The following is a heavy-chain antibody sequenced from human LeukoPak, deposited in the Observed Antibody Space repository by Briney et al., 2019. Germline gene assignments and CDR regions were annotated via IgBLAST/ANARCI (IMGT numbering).Heavy chain of an antibody. Sequence: GASVKVSCKASGYTFTGYYIHWVRQAPGQGLEWMGWINPNSGGTNYAQKFQGRVTMTRDTSISTAYMELSRLRSDDTAVYYCARERTGYQTVNWFDPWGQGTLVTVSS. CDR2: INPNSGGT. CDR1: GYTFTGYY. V-gene: IGHV1-2*02. CDR3: ARERTGYQTVNWFDP. D-gene: IGHD3/OR15-3a*01. J-gene: IGHJ5*02.